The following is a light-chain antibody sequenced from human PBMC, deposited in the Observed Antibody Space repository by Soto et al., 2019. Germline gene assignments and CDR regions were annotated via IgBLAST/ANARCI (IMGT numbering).Light chain of an antibody. CDR1: SSDVGGYNY. CDR2: EVS. J-gene: IGLJ1*01. CDR3: SSYTSSSTPFV. V-gene: IGLV2-14*01. Sequence: SVLTQPASVSGSPGQSITISCTGTSSDVGGYNYVSWYQQHPGKAPKLMIYEVSNRPSGVSNRFSGSKSGNTASLTISGLQAEDEADYYCSSYTSSSTPFVFGTGTKSPS.